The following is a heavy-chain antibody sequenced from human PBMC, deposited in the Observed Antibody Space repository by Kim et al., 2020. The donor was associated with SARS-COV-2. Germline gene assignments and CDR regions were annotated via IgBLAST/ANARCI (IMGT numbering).Heavy chain of an antibody. J-gene: IGHJ6*02. Sequence: GGSLRLSCAASGFTFSSYGMHWVRQAPGKGLEWVAVISYDGSNKYYADSVKGRFTISRDNSKNTLYLQMNSLRAEDTAVYYCAKTGLSSWYPYYYYGMDVWGQGTTVTVSS. D-gene: IGHD6-13*01. V-gene: IGHV3-30*18. CDR1: GFTFSSYG. CDR2: ISYDGSNK. CDR3: AKTGLSSWYPYYYYGMDV.